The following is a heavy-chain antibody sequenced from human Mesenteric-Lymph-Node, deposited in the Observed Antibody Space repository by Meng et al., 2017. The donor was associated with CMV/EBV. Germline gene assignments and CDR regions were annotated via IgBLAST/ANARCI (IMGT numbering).Heavy chain of an antibody. V-gene: IGHV4-38-2*02. Sequence: GSLRLSCTVSGYSISSYYYWGWFRQSPGKGLEWVGSIYHSGSTNYNPSLKSRVTISVDTSKNQFSLKLSSVTAADTAVYYCARGRPIVVVPAARGYNWFDPWGQGTLVTVSS. CDR3: ARGRPIVVVPAARGYNWFDP. D-gene: IGHD2-2*01. J-gene: IGHJ5*02. CDR1: GYSISSYYY. CDR2: IYHSGST.